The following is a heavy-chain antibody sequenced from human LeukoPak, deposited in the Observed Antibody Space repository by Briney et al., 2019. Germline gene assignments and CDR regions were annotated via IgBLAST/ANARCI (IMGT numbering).Heavy chain of an antibody. CDR1: GFTFSNYA. Sequence: GGSLRLSCAASGFTFSNYAMSWVRQAPGKGLEWVSLISGSGGSTNYADSVKGRFSISRDNSKNTVYLQMNSLRAEDTAVYYCARPSYSSGYYQEHYFDYWGQGTLVTVSS. J-gene: IGHJ4*02. D-gene: IGHD3-22*01. CDR3: ARPSYSSGYYQEHYFDY. CDR2: ISGSGGST. V-gene: IGHV3-23*01.